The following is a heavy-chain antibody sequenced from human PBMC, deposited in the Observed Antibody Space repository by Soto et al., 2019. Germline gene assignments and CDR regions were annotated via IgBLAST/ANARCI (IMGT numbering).Heavy chain of an antibody. V-gene: IGHV5-51*01. CDR1: GYAFTSYW. Sequence: PGESLKISCTGSGYAFTSYWPAWVSQMPWKGLEWMGLIYPGDSDTRYSPSFQGQVTISADKSITTAYLQWSSLKASDTAMYYCARGYCTTTICDPWFDPSAHATLVTVPS. J-gene: IGHJ5*02. D-gene: IGHD2-2*01. CDR3: ARGYCTTTICDPWFDP. CDR2: IYPGDSDT.